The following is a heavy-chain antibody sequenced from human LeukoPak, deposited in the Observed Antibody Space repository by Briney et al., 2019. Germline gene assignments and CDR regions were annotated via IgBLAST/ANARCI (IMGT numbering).Heavy chain of an antibody. D-gene: IGHD3-3*01. CDR1: GFTFSNAW. Sequence: GGSLRLSCAASGFTFSNAWMSWVRQAPGKGLEWVGRINSKTDGGTTDYAAPVKGRFTISRDDSKNTLYLQMNSLKTEDTAVYYCTTETPTYYDFWSGYLQPTFDYWGQGTLVTVSS. J-gene: IGHJ4*02. CDR3: TTETPTYYDFWSGYLQPTFDY. V-gene: IGHV3-15*01. CDR2: INSKTDGGTT.